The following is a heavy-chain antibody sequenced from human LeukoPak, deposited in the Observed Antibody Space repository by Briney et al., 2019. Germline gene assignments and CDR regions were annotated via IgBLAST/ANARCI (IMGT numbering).Heavy chain of an antibody. CDR2: IYHSGST. J-gene: IGHJ6*02. CDR3: ATFTQTTIDYYGMDV. Sequence: SQTPSLTCAVSGGSISSGGYSWSWIRQPPGKGLEWIGYIYHSGSTYYNPSLKSRVTISVDRSKNQFSLKLSSVTAADTAVYYCATFTQTTIDYYGMDVWGQGTTVTVSS. V-gene: IGHV4-30-2*01. D-gene: IGHD4-11*01. CDR1: GGSISSGGYS.